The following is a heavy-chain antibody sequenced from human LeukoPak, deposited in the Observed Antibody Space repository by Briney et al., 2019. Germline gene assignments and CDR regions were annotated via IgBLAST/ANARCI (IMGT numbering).Heavy chain of an antibody. CDR2: INPNSGGT. V-gene: IGHV1-2*02. Sequence: ASVKVSCKASGYTFNGYYMHWVRQAPGQGLEWMGWINPNSGGTNYAQKFQGRVTMTRDTSISTAYMELSRLRSDDTAVYYCARAPYCSSTSCYWFYDWFDPWGQETLVTVSS. J-gene: IGHJ5*02. CDR1: GYTFNGYY. CDR3: ARAPYCSSTSCYWFYDWFDP. D-gene: IGHD2-2*01.